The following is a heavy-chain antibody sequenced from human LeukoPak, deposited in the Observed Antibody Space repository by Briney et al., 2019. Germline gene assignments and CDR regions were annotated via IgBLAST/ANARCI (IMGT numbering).Heavy chain of an antibody. D-gene: IGHD1-26*01. V-gene: IGHV3-30*18. J-gene: IGHJ4*02. CDR3: AKGGKWDVTPFDY. CDR2: ISYDGSNK. CDR1: GFTFSGYG. Sequence: PGGSLRLSCAASGFTFSGYGMHWVRQAPDKGLEWVASISYDGSNKYYADSVRGRFTISRDNSKNTLYLQVNSLRAEDTAVYYCAKGGKWDVTPFDYWGQGTLVTVSS.